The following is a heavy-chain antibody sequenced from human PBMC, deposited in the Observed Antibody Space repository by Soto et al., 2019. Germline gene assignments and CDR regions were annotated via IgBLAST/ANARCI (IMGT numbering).Heavy chain of an antibody. Sequence: EVQLVESGGGLVQPGGSLRLSCVASGFTFSTDSMNWVRQAPGKGLEWVAHISTSGATRYYADSVKGRFTISRDNAKTSLYLQMGSLRNEDMAVYYCARFVGSGFDYWGQGTLVTVSS. CDR1: GFTFSTDS. V-gene: IGHV3-48*02. CDR2: ISTSGATR. D-gene: IGHD6-19*01. CDR3: ARFVGSGFDY. J-gene: IGHJ4*02.